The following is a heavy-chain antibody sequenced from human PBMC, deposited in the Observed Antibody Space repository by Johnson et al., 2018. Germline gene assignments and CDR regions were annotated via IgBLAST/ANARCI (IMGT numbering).Heavy chain of an antibody. CDR3: ARDGGRDGDEGHAYMDV. CDR2: VYDSGIT. J-gene: IGHJ6*03. Sequence: QVQLQESGPGLVKPSETLSLTCTVSGGSISGYYWSWIRQSPGKPPEWLGYVYDSGITHYKPSLRSRLTILVDTSKSQFSLKLASVTAADTAGYYCARDGGRDGDEGHAYMDVWGKGTTVTVSS. V-gene: IGHV4-59*01. D-gene: IGHD4-17*01. CDR1: GGSISGYY.